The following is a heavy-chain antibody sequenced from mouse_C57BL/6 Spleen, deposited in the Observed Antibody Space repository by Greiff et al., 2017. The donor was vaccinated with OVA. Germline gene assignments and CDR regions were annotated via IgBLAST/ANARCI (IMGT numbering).Heavy chain of an antibody. CDR2: IDPSDSYT. D-gene: IGHD2-10*01. Sequence: QVQLQQPGAELVKPGASVKLSCKASGYTFTSYWMQWVKQRPGQGLEWIGEIDPSDSYTNYNQKFKGKATLTVDTSSSTAYMQLSSLTSEVSAVYYWTTFYDYYAMDYWGQGTSVTVSS. CDR3: TTFYDYYAMDY. J-gene: IGHJ4*01. CDR1: GYTFTSYW. V-gene: IGHV1-50*01.